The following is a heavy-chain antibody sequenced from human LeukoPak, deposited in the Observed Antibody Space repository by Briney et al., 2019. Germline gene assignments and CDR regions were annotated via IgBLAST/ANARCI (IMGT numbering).Heavy chain of an antibody. CDR1: GFTFSSYS. CDR3: ARDGWFGDNNWFDP. D-gene: IGHD3-10*01. J-gene: IGHJ5*02. CDR2: ISSASNTI. V-gene: IGHV3-48*01. Sequence: GGSLRLSCAASGFTFSSYSMDWVRQAPGKGLEWVSYISSASNTIYYADSVRGRFTISRDNAKNSLYLQMNSLRAEDTAMYYCARDGWFGDNNWFDPWGQGTLVTVSS.